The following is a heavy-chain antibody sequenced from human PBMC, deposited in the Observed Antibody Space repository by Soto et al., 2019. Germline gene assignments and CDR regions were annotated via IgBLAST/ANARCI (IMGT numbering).Heavy chain of an antibody. CDR3: VRRFCSGTSCRFNWFDP. Sequence: ESLKISCEGSGYSFANYWIGWVRQMPGKGLEWMGIVNPDDSTTTYSQSFQGQVIISADKSVRSAYLQWSSLKDSDTATYYCVRRFCSGTSCRFNWFDPWGQGTLVTVSS. CDR1: GYSFANYW. CDR2: VNPDDSTT. D-gene: IGHD2-2*01. J-gene: IGHJ5*02. V-gene: IGHV5-51*01.